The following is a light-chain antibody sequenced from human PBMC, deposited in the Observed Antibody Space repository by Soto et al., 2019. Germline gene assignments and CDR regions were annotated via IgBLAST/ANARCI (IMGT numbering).Light chain of an antibody. CDR2: GAS. V-gene: IGKV3-20*01. J-gene: IGKJ1*01. CDR1: QTVSGSY. Sequence: PGEIATLSCRASQTVSGSYVAWYQQKPGQTPRLLIYGASNRATGIPDRFSGSGSGTDFTLTISRLEPEDFAVYYCQQYGSSGTFGQGTKVDIK. CDR3: QQYGSSGT.